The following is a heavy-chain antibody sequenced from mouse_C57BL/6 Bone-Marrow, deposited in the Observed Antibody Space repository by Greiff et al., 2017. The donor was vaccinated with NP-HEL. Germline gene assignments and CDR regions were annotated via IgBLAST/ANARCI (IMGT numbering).Heavy chain of an antibody. CDR3: ARARGFDGYPSYWYFDV. CDR1: GYTFTDYY. J-gene: IGHJ1*03. Sequence: EVQLVESGPVLVKPGASVKMSCKASGYTFTDYYMNWVKQSHGKSLEWIGVINPYNGGTSYNQKFKGKATLTVDKSSSTAYMELNSLTSEDSAVYYCARARGFDGYPSYWYFDVWGTGTTVTVSA. D-gene: IGHD2-3*01. V-gene: IGHV1-19*01. CDR2: INPYNGGT.